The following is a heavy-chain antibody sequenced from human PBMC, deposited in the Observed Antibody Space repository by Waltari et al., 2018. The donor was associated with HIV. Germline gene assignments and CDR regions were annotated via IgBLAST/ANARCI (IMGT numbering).Heavy chain of an antibody. D-gene: IGHD3-22*01. CDR2: IKSKTDGGTT. J-gene: IGHJ4*02. CDR3: TTDLANPEGNYYDSSGYDY. Sequence: GLEWVGRIKSKTDGGTTDYAAPMKGRFTISRDDSKNTLYLQINSLKTEDTAVYYCTTDLANPEGNYYDSSGYDYWGQGTLVTVSS. V-gene: IGHV3-15*01.